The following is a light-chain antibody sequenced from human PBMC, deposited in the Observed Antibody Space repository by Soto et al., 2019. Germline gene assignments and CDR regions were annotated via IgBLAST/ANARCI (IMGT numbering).Light chain of an antibody. Sequence: EIVMTQSPATLSVSPGERATLSCRASHSVSSNLAWYQQKPGQAPRLLIYGTSTRATGIPVWFSGSGSGTEFTVTISSLQSEDSAIYFCQQYNDWPLTFGGGTKVEIK. CDR1: HSVSSN. CDR3: QQYNDWPLT. J-gene: IGKJ4*01. CDR2: GTS. V-gene: IGKV3-15*01.